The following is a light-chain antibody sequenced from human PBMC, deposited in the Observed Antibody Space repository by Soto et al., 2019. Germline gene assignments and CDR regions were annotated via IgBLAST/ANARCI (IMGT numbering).Light chain of an antibody. CDR3: QSYDISLSGVV. CDR1: SSNIGAGYN. V-gene: IGLV1-40*01. J-gene: IGLJ2*01. CDR2: GNR. Sequence: QSVLTQPPSVSGAPGQRVTISCTGSSSNIGAGYNVPWYQHLPGTAPKVLIYGNRHRPSGVPDRFSGSKSGTSASLAITGLQADDEADYYCQSYDISLSGVVFGGGTKLTVL.